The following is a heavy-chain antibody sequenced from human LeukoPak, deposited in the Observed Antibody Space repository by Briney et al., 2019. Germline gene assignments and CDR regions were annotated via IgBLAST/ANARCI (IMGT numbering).Heavy chain of an antibody. Sequence: GASVKVSCEASGYTFTSYGISWVRQAPGQGLEWMGWISAYNGNTNYAQKLQGRVTMTTDTSTSTAYMELRSLRSDDTAVYYCARITIFGVVVTNDYWGQGTLVTVSS. CDR2: ISAYNGNT. V-gene: IGHV1-18*01. J-gene: IGHJ4*02. CDR3: ARITIFGVVVTNDY. D-gene: IGHD3-3*01. CDR1: GYTFTSYG.